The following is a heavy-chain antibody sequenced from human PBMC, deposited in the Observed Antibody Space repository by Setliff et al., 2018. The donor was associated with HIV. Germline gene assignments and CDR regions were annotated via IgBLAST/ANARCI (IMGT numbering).Heavy chain of an antibody. CDR1: GDTFSNYA. CDR3: VRGYRSAWNSWFDA. V-gene: IGHV1-18*01. Sequence: ASVKVSCKASGDTFSNYAISWVRQAPGQGLEWIGWIKPTNADAKYAQKFQNRVTMTTDTSTTTAYMELRSLREDDTALYYCVRGYRSAWNSWFDAWGQGTRVTVSS. J-gene: IGHJ5*02. D-gene: IGHD6-19*01. CDR2: IKPTNADA.